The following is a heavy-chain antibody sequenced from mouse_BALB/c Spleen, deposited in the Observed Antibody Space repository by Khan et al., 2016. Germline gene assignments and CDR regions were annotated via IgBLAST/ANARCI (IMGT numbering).Heavy chain of an antibody. CDR3: ATWLRQRIWVAY. CDR2: ISYSGST. V-gene: IGHV3-2*02. CDR1: GYSITSDYA. D-gene: IGHD2-2*01. J-gene: IGHJ3*01. Sequence: EVQLQESGPGLVKPSQSLSLTCTVTGYSITSDYAWNWIRQFPGNKLEWMGYISYSGSTSYNPSLKSRISITRDTSKNQFFLQLNSVTTEDTATSSCATWLRQRIWVAYWGQGALVTGSA.